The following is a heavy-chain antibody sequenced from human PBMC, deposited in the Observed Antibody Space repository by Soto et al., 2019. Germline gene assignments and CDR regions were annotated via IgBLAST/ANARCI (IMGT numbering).Heavy chain of an antibody. CDR3: AIDRSTDFGLDV. V-gene: IGHV3-23*01. J-gene: IGHJ6*02. Sequence: EVQLLESGGDLVQPGGSLRLSCVASGFTFSDYVMSWVRQVPGKGLEWVSSISDGGERTDSRDSVRGRFTISRDNARFTLHLQMNSLRVDDTAIYFCAIDRSTDFGLDVWGQGTTVTVSS. CDR1: GFTFSDYV. CDR2: ISDGGERT. D-gene: IGHD3-3*01.